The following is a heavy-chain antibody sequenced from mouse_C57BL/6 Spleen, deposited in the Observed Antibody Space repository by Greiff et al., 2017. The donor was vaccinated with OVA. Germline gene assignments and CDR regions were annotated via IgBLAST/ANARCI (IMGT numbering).Heavy chain of an antibody. CDR3: ARDSRAWFAY. V-gene: IGHV5-4*01. CDR1: GFTFSSYA. J-gene: IGHJ3*01. CDR2: ISDGGSYT. Sequence: EVQLQQSGGGLVKPGGSLKLSCAASGFTFSSYAMSWVRQTPEKRLEWVATISDGGSYTYYPDNVKGRFTISRDNAKNNLYLQMSHLKSEDTAMYYCARDSRAWFAYWGQGTLVTVSA.